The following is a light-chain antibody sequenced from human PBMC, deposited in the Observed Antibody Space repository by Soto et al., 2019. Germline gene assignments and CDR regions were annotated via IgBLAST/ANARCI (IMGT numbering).Light chain of an antibody. CDR1: SSNIGAGYD. V-gene: IGLV1-40*01. J-gene: IGLJ3*02. CDR2: GNS. Sequence: QSVLTQPPSVSGAPGQRVTISCTGSSSNIGAGYDVHWYQQLPGTAPKLLIYGNSNRPSGVPDRLSGSKSGTSASLAITGLQAEDEPDYYCQAYDSSLSGWVFGGGTKVTVL. CDR3: QAYDSSLSGWV.